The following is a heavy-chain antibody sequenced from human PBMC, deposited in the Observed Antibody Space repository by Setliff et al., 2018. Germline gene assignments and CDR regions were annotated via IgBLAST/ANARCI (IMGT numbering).Heavy chain of an antibody. CDR2: INVSGGSA. CDR1: GYTFTSYG. J-gene: IGHJ4*02. CDR3: ERMSTSGPHYDY. D-gene: IGHD2-8*02. Sequence: ASVKVSCKASGYTFTSYGISWVRQAPGQGLEWMGIINVSGGSASYAEKFQGRVTMTRDTSTSTIYLELNSLTSDDTAVYYCERMSTSGPHYDYRGQGTLVTVSS. V-gene: IGHV1-46*01.